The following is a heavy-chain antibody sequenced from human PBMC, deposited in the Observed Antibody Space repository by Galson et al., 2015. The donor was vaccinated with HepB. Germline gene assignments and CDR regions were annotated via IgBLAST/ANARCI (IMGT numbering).Heavy chain of an antibody. CDR1: GYTFTSYA. Sequence: SVKVSCKASGYTFTSYAMNWVRQAPGQGLEWMGWINTNTGNPTYAQGFTGRFVFSLDTSVSTAYLQISSLKAEDTAVYYCARVGIAASFFYWYFDLWGRGTLVTVSS. CDR3: ARVGIAASFFYWYFDL. V-gene: IGHV7-4-1*02. CDR2: INTNTGNP. J-gene: IGHJ2*01. D-gene: IGHD6-13*01.